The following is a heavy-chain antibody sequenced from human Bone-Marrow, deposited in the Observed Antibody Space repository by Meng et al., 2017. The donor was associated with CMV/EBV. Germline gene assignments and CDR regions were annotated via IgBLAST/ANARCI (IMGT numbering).Heavy chain of an antibody. Sequence: SETLSLTCTVSGGSISSDGYYWSWIRHHPGKGLEWIGYIYYSGSTYYNPSLKSRVTISLDTSNNQFSLKLSSVTAADTAVYHCARVGPELLFDYWGQGTTVTVSS. CDR3: ARVGPELLFDY. CDR2: IYYSGST. J-gene: IGHJ4*03. CDR1: GGSISSDGYY. V-gene: IGHV4-31*03. D-gene: IGHD1-7*01.